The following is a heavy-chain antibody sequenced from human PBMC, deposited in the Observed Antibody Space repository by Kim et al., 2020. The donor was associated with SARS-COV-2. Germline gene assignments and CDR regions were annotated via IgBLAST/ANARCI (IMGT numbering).Heavy chain of an antibody. CDR3: ARDPVATIEEDLRMDV. J-gene: IGHJ6*02. D-gene: IGHD5-12*01. CDR1: GFTFSSYE. CDR2: ISSSGSTI. V-gene: IGHV3-48*03. Sequence: GGSLRLSCAASGFTFSSYEMNWVRQAPGKGLEWVSYISSSGSTIYYADSVKGQFTISRDNAKNSLYLQMNSLRAEDTAVYYCARDPVATIEEDLRMDVWGQGTTVTVSS.